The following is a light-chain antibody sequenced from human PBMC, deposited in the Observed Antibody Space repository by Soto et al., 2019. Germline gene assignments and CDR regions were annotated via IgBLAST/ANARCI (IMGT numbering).Light chain of an antibody. CDR1: QGITSW. V-gene: IGKV1-5*03. CDR2: KAS. CDR3: QQYNSYPPT. Sequence: DIQMTQSPSTLSASVGDRLTITCRASQGITSWLAWYQQRPGKAPKLLIYKASNLESGVPSGFSGSGSGTEFTLTISSLQPDDFATYYCQQYNSYPPTFGGGTKVEIK. J-gene: IGKJ4*01.